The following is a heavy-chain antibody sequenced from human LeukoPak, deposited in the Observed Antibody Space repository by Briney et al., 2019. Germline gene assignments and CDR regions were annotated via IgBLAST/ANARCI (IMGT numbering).Heavy chain of an antibody. J-gene: IGHJ3*02. D-gene: IGHD2-21*02. CDR3: ASGTPVAVTATDDAFDI. Sequence: SETLSLTCAVSGGSISSSNWWSWVRPPPGKGLEWIGEIYHSGSTNYNPSLKSRVTISLDKSKNHFSLKLSSVTAADTAVYYCASGTPVAVTATDDAFDIWGQGTKVTVSS. V-gene: IGHV4-4*02. CDR1: GGSISSSNW. CDR2: IYHSGST.